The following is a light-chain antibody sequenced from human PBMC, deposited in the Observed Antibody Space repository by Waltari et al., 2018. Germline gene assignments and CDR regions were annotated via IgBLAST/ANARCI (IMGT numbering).Light chain of an antibody. CDR1: TSDVGGYNY. J-gene: IGLJ3*02. CDR3: CSFAGTYTWV. Sequence: SALTQPRSVSGSPGQSVTISCTGTTSDVGGYNYVSWYHHHPGKAPNLMIFDVTQRPSGVPDRFSGSKSANTASLTISGLQAEDEADYYCCSFAGTYTWVFGGGTKVTVL. CDR2: DVT. V-gene: IGLV2-11*01.